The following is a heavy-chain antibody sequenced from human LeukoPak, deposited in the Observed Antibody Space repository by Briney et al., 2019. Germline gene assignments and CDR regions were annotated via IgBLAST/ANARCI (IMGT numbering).Heavy chain of an antibody. CDR1: GFTFSSYA. V-gene: IGHV3-33*08. Sequence: PGGSLRLSCAASGFTFSSYAMHWVRQAPGKGLEWVAVIWFGGNNKYYADSVKGRFTISRDNSKNTLYLQMNSLRAEDTAVYYCARVEYSSSYDYYYYYMDVWGKGTTVTVSS. J-gene: IGHJ6*03. CDR2: IWFGGNNK. D-gene: IGHD6-6*01. CDR3: ARVEYSSSYDYYYYYMDV.